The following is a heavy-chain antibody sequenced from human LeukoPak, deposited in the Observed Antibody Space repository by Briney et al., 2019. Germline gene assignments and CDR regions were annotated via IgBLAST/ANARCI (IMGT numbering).Heavy chain of an antibody. V-gene: IGHV4-4*02. Sequence: SETLSLTRAVSGGSISSSNWWSWVRQPPGKGLEWIGEIYHSGSTNYNPSLKRRVTISIDMSKNQFSLKLSSVTAADTAVYYCATTPGSYWGQGTLVTVSS. CDR2: IYHSGST. J-gene: IGHJ4*02. CDR3: ATTPGSY. D-gene: IGHD2-15*01. CDR1: GGSISSSNW.